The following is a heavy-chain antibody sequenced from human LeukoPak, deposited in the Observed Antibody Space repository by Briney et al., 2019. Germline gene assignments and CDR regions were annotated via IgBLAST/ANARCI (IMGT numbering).Heavy chain of an antibody. CDR1: GGSISSAGYY. CDR3: ARDGVVVVAVAVGGFHYYYMDV. V-gene: IGHV4-31*03. D-gene: IGHD2-2*01. Sequence: SETLSLTCTVSGGSISSAGYYWSWIRRHPGKGLEWIGNIYYSGSTYSNPSLKSRVTISVDTSKNQFSLKLSSVTAADTAVYFCARDGVVVVAVAVGGFHYYYMDVWGKGTTVTVSS. CDR2: IYYSGST. J-gene: IGHJ6*03.